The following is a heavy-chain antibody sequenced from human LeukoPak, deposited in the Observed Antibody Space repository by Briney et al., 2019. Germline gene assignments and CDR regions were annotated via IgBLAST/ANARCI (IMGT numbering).Heavy chain of an antibody. CDR1: GGTFSSYT. V-gene: IGHV1-69*05. CDR2: IIPIFGTA. CDR3: ARDIAAAGTGFDY. J-gene: IGHJ4*02. D-gene: IGHD6-13*01. Sequence: SLKVSCKASGGTFSSYTISWVRQAPGQGLGWMGGIIPIFGTANYAQKFQGRVTITTDESTSTAYMELSSLRSEDTAVYYCARDIAAAGTGFDYWGQGTLVTVSS.